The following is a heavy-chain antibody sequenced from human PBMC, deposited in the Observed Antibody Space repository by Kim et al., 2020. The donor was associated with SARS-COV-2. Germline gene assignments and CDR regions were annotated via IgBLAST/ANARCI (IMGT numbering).Heavy chain of an antibody. D-gene: IGHD4-17*01. Sequence: SETLSLTCAVYGGSFSGYYWSWIRQPPGKGLEWIGEINHSGSTNYNPSLKSRVTISVDTSKNQFSLKLSSVTAADTAVYYCARGPTVTTRYYYGMDVWGPGTTVTVSS. CDR2: INHSGST. CDR1: GGSFSGYY. CDR3: ARGPTVTTRYYYGMDV. J-gene: IGHJ6*02. V-gene: IGHV4-34*01.